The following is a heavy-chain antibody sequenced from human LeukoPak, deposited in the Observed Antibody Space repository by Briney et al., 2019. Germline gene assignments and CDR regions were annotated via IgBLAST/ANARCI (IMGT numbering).Heavy chain of an antibody. CDR2: ISSSSSYI. Sequence: PGGSLRLSCAASGFTFSSYGMSWVRQAPGKGLEWVSSISSSSSYIYYADSVKGRFTISRDNAKNSLYLQMNSLKTEDTAVYYCARSGSYQPLDYWGQGTLVTVSS. CDR3: ARSGSYQPLDY. D-gene: IGHD3-10*01. J-gene: IGHJ4*02. V-gene: IGHV3-21*04. CDR1: GFTFSSYG.